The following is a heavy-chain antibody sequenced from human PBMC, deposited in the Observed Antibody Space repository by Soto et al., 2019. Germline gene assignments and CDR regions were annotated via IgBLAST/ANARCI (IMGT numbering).Heavy chain of an antibody. J-gene: IGHJ4*02. Sequence: PSETLSLTCAVSGGSITSTHWWTWVRQPPGKGLEWIGEIYHSGSANYNPSLKSRVTISVDKSGDHFSLGLSSVTAADTAVYYCARGVDYGDPNFDSWGQGALVTVSS. CDR2: IYHSGSA. CDR3: ARGVDYGDPNFDS. V-gene: IGHV4-4*02. CDR1: GGSITSTHW. D-gene: IGHD4-17*01.